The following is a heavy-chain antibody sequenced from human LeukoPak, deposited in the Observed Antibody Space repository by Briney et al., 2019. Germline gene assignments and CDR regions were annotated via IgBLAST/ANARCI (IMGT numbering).Heavy chain of an antibody. J-gene: IGHJ4*02. V-gene: IGHV1-8*01. Sequence: ASVKVSCKASGYTFTSYDINWVRQATGQGLEWMGWMNPDSGNTGYAQKFQGRVTMTRNTSISTAYMELSSLRSEDTAVYFCAKRGYSYGDFDFWGQGTLVTVSS. D-gene: IGHD5-18*01. CDR1: GYTFTSYD. CDR3: AKRGYSYGDFDF. CDR2: MNPDSGNT.